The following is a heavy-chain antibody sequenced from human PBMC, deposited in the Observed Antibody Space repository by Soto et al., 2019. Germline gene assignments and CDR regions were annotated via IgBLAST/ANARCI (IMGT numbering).Heavy chain of an antibody. CDR2: IYYSGST. CDR3: AREVEMPTVNWFDP. D-gene: IGHD4-4*01. V-gene: IGHV4-59*01. Sequence: SETLSLTCTVSGGSISSYYWSWIGQPPGKGLEWIGYIYYSGSTNSNPSLKGRVTISVDTSKNQFSLKLSSVTAADTAVYYCAREVEMPTVNWFDPWGQGTLVTVSS. CDR1: GGSISSYY. J-gene: IGHJ5*02.